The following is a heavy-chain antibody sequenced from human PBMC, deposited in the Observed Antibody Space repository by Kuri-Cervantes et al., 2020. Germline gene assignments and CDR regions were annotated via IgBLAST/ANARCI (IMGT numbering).Heavy chain of an antibody. Sequence: GGSLRLSCAASGFTFSSYGMHWVRQAPGEGLEWVAVISYDGSNKYYAESVKGRFTISRDNSENTLYLQMNSLRAEDTAVYYCARDRLAAAWDYWGQGTLVTVSS. D-gene: IGHD6-13*01. CDR3: ARDRLAAAWDY. CDR1: GFTFSSYG. J-gene: IGHJ4*02. CDR2: ISYDGSNK. V-gene: IGHV3-30*03.